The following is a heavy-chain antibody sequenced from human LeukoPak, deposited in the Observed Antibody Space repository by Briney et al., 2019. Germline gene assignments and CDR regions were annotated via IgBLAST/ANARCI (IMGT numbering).Heavy chain of an antibody. CDR3: ARLGAAAGTLFDY. CDR2: IYYSGST. J-gene: IGHJ4*02. Sequence: PSETLSLTCTVSGGSIRSYYWSWIRQPPGKGLEWIGYIYYSGSTNYNPSLKSRVTISVDTSKNQFSLKLISVTAADTAVYYCARLGAAAGTLFDYWGQGTLVTVSS. V-gene: IGHV4-59*08. CDR1: GGSIRSYY. D-gene: IGHD6-13*01.